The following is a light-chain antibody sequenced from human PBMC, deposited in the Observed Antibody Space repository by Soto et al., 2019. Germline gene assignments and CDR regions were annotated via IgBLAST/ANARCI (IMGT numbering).Light chain of an antibody. CDR3: QQYKNWPPHT. CDR1: QSVSNN. V-gene: IGKV3-15*01. CDR2: GAS. J-gene: IGKJ2*01. Sequence: EILMTQSPATLSVSPGESATLSCRVSQSVSNNLAWYQQKPGQAPRLLIYGASTRATAVPARFSGSGSGTEFTLTISSLESEDFAVYYCQQYKNWPPHTFGQGTKLEIK.